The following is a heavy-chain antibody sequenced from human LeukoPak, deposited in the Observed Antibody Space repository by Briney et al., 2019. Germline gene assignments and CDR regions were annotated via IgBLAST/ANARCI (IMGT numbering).Heavy chain of an antibody. CDR3: ARAGQYCSSTSCQHRRYYYGMDV. Sequence: GASVKVSCKASGYTFTSYGISWVRQAPGQGLEWMGWISAYNGNTNYAQKLQGRVTMTTDTSTSTAYMEPRSLRSDDTAVYYCARAGQYCSSTSCQHRRYYYGMDVWGKGATVTVSS. J-gene: IGHJ6*04. CDR2: ISAYNGNT. V-gene: IGHV1-18*04. D-gene: IGHD2-2*01. CDR1: GYTFTSYG.